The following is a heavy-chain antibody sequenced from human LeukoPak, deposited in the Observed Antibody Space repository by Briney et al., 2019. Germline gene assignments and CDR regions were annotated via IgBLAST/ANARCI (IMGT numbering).Heavy chain of an antibody. Sequence: GGSLRLSCAASGFTFSSYWMTWVRQAPGKGLEWVANIKQDGSEKYYVDSVKGRFTISRDNAKNSVYLQMNSLRAEATAVYYCARRSPYYDTSGYSGYFDSWGRGTLVTVSS. CDR2: IKQDGSEK. V-gene: IGHV3-7*01. J-gene: IGHJ4*02. CDR1: GFTFSSYW. CDR3: ARRSPYYDTSGYSGYFDS. D-gene: IGHD3-22*01.